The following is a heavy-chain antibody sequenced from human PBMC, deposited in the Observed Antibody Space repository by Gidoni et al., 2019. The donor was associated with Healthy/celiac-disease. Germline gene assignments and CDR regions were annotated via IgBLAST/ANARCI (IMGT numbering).Heavy chain of an antibody. D-gene: IGHD1-26*01. CDR1: GGSISSGDYY. CDR3: ARALVGARGARLWYFDL. J-gene: IGHJ2*01. Sequence: QVQLQESGPGLVKPSQTLSLTCTASGGSISSGDYYWSWIRQPPGKVLEWIGYIYYSGSTYYNPSLKSRVTISVDTSKNQFSLKLSSVTAADTAVYYCARALVGARGARLWYFDLWGRGTLVTVSS. V-gene: IGHV4-30-4*01. CDR2: IYYSGST.